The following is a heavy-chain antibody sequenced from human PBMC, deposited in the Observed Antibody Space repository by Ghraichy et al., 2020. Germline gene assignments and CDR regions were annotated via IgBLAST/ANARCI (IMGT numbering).Heavy chain of an antibody. CDR2: TYYTGTT. CDR3: ARGRTEERFES. J-gene: IGHJ5*01. D-gene: IGHD1-26*01. Sequence: SETLSLTCSVSGGSIGSYYWSWIRQPPGKGLEWLGYTYYTGTTNTNPSLKGRVTISTDSSRNQLSLRLSSVTAADTARYYCARGRTEERFESWGLGTLVTVSS. CDR1: GGSIGSYY. V-gene: IGHV4-59*01.